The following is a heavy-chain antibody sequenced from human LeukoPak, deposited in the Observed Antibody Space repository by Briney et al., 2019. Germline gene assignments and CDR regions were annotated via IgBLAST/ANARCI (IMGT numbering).Heavy chain of an antibody. V-gene: IGHV3-30*02. CDR3: AKDPRNAARPNDY. Sequence: GGSLRLSCAASGFTFSSYGMHWVRQAPGKGLEWVAFIRYDGSNKYYADSVKGRFTISRDNSKNTLYLQMNSLRAEDTAVYYCAKDPRNAARPNDYWGQGTLVTVSS. J-gene: IGHJ4*02. CDR1: GFTFSSYG. CDR2: IRYDGSNK. D-gene: IGHD6-6*01.